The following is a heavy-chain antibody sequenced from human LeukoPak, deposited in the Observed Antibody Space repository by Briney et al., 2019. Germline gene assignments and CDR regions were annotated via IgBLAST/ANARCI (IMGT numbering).Heavy chain of an antibody. CDR2: ISYDGSNK. J-gene: IGHJ4*02. Sequence: GRALRLSCAAPGFTFSSYAMHWVRQAPGKGLEWVAVISYDGSNKYYADSVKGRFTISRDNSKNTLYLQMNSLRAEDTAVYYCARDRCSSTSCYGDYWGQGTLVTVSS. CDR1: GFTFSSYA. CDR3: ARDRCSSTSCYGDY. V-gene: IGHV3-30*04. D-gene: IGHD2-2*01.